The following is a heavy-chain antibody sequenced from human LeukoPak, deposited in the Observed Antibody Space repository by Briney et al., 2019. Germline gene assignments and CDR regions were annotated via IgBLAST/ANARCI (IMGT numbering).Heavy chain of an antibody. V-gene: IGHV4-39*01. CDR2: ISHTGTT. Sequence: PSETLTLTCTVSGGSITISDYYWGWIRLPPGKGLEWIGTISHTGTTYYNPSLQSRVTISVDKSKNQFSLKLSSVTAADTAVYYCVTREHHVLRTPGDYWGQGTLVSVSS. CDR1: GGSITISDYY. D-gene: IGHD6-6*01. CDR3: VTREHHVLRTPGDY. J-gene: IGHJ4*02.